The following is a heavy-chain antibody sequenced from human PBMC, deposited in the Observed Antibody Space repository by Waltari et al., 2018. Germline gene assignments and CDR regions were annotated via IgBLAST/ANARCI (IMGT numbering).Heavy chain of an antibody. Sequence: EVQLVESGGGFIQSGGSLRLSCAASGFPVSSNYMSWVRQAPGKGLRWVSVIFSYGRTYYADSLKGRFTISRDNSKNTLYLKINSLRAEDTAVYYCARDSRGGLFFDYWGQGTLVTVSS. CDR2: IFSYGRT. CDR3: ARDSRGGLFFDY. J-gene: IGHJ4*02. CDR1: GFPVSSNY. V-gene: IGHV3-53*01.